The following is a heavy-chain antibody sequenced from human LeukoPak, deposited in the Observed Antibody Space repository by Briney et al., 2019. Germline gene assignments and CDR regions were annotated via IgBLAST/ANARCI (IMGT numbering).Heavy chain of an antibody. CDR1: GFTVSTKY. D-gene: IGHD6-19*01. CDR2: IYTGDTT. V-gene: IGHV3-66*01. Sequence: PRGSLRLSCAASGFTVSTKYMSWVRQALGKGLEWVSVIYTGDTTYYADFVKGRFTISRGNSMNTLYLQMDGQRVEDTAVYYCAREGAVAAVDYWGQGTLVPVSS. CDR3: AREGAVAAVDY. J-gene: IGHJ4*02.